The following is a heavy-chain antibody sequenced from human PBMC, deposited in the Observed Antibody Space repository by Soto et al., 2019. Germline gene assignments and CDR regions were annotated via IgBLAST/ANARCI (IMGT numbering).Heavy chain of an antibody. CDR3: VRSPRSGLFYSH. CDR2: TYYRSKWYN. D-gene: IGHD6-25*01. J-gene: IGHJ4*02. Sequence: SQTLSLTCAISGDSVSSSSAAWTWIRQSPSRGLEWLGRTYYRSKWYNDYAISVKSRITIDPDTSKNQFSLQLKSATPDDTAVYYCVRSPRSGLFYSHWGQGTLVTVS. CDR1: GDSVSSSSAA. V-gene: IGHV6-1*01.